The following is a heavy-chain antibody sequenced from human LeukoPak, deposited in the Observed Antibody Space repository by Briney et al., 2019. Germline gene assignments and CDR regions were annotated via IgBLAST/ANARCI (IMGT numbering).Heavy chain of an antibody. CDR3: ARRGDYAPGRFDY. Sequence: SETLSLTCTVSGGSISSYYWSWIRQPPGKGLEWIGYIYYSGSTNYNPSLKSRVTISVDTSKNQFSLKLSSVTAADTAVYYCARRGDYAPGRFDYWGQGTLVTVSS. CDR2: IYYSGST. CDR1: GGSISSYY. J-gene: IGHJ4*02. D-gene: IGHD4-17*01. V-gene: IGHV4-59*08.